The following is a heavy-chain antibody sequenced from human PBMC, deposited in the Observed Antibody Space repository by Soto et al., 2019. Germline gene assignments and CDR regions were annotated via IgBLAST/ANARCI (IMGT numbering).Heavy chain of an antibody. CDR3: GTSSRLQSDWFDP. CDR1: GASISSGVSY. V-gene: IGHV4-39*01. D-gene: IGHD6-13*01. CDR2: IFYTGTT. J-gene: IGHJ5*02. Sequence: TSETLSLTCIASGASISSGVSYWGWIRQPPGKGLEWIGCIFYTGTTYYSPSLRSRVSISLDTSKNQFSLTLTSVTAADTAVYFCGTSSRLQSDWFDPWGQGTLVTVSS.